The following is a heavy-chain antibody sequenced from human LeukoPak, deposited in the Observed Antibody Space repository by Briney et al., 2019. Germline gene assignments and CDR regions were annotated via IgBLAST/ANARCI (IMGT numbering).Heavy chain of an antibody. Sequence: SETLSPTCTVSGGSISSYYWSWIRQPAGKGLEWIGRIYTSGSTNYNPSLKSRVTMSVDTSKNQFSLKLSSVTAADTAVYYCARESTAWQRNWFDPWGQGTLVTVSS. CDR1: GGSISSYY. CDR2: IYTSGST. J-gene: IGHJ5*02. D-gene: IGHD5-24*01. CDR3: ARESTAWQRNWFDP. V-gene: IGHV4-4*07.